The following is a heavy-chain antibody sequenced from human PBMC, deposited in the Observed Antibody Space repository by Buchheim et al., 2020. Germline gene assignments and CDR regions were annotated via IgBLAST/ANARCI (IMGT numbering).Heavy chain of an antibody. Sequence: EVQLVESGGGLVQPGGSLRLSCAASGFTFSSYSMNWVRQAPGKGLEWVSYISSSSSTIYYADSVKGRFNIYRDNAKNSPYLQMNSLRAEDTAVYYCARLSIAVAGTNYWGQGTL. D-gene: IGHD6-19*01. CDR1: GFTFSSYS. J-gene: IGHJ4*02. CDR2: ISSSSSTI. V-gene: IGHV3-48*01. CDR3: ARLSIAVAGTNY.